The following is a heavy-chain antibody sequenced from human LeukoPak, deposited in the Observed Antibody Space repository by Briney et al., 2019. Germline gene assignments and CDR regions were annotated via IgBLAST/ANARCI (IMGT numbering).Heavy chain of an antibody. CDR3: ASVGIAAVGAY. CDR1: GGSISSGNYY. V-gene: IGHV4-61*02. CDR2: IYTSGST. Sequence: SQTLSLTCTVSGGSISSGNYYWTWIRQPAGKGLELIGRIYTSGSTSYNPSLKSRVTMSVDTSKNQFSLKLSSVTAADTAVYYCASVGIAAVGAYWGQGTLVTVSS. J-gene: IGHJ4*02. D-gene: IGHD6-13*01.